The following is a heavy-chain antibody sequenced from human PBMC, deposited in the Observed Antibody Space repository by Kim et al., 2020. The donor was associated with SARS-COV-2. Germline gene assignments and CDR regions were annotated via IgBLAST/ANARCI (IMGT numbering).Heavy chain of an antibody. CDR2: TYYRSKWYN. V-gene: IGHV6-1*01. Sequence: SQTLSLTCAISGDSVSSNRAAWSWFRQSPSSCLEWLGRTYYRSKWYNDYATFVRSRITITSDTSKNQFSLQLSSVTPEETAFYYCAREATGCLGYFAFWRPGTLVTVSS. CDR3: AREATGCLGYFAF. J-gene: IGHJ4*02. CDR1: GDSVSSNRAA. D-gene: IGHD3-9*01.